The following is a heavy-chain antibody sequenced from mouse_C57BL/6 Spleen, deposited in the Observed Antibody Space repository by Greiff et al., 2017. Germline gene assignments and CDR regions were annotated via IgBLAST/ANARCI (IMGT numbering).Heavy chain of an antibody. CDR3: SRATSLYYGNYDAMDD. V-gene: IGHV1-53*01. D-gene: IGHD2-1*01. CDR2: INPSNGGT. Sequence: VQLQQSGTELVKPGASVKLSCKASGYTFTSYWMHWVKQRPGQGLEWIGNINPSNGGTNYNEKFKSKATLTVDKSSSTAYMQLSSLTSEDSAVXYWSRATSLYYGNYDAMDDWGQGTSVTVSS. J-gene: IGHJ4*01. CDR1: GYTFTSYW.